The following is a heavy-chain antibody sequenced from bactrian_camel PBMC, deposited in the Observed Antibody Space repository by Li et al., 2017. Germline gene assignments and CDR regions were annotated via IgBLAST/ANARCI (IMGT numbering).Heavy chain of an antibody. CDR2: IDNDGRT. J-gene: IGHJ4*01. D-gene: IGHD4*01. Sequence: HVQLVESGGGSAQAGGSLRLSCAASGATGVTYSMSWFRQAPGKEREGVQAIDNDGRTRYGKIDSVKGRFTISRDNAKPTMYFQMDNLQPEDTAIYYCAFAPGFTLWRGFLDADVRKFWGRGTQVTVS. CDR1: GATGVTYS. V-gene: IGHV3S53*01. CDR3: AFAPGFTLWRGFLDADVRKF.